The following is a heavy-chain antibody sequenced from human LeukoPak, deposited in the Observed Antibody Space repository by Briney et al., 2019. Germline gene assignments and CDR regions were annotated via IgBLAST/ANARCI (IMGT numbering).Heavy chain of an antibody. CDR3: ARGRIVVDPFDY. D-gene: IGHD3-22*01. Sequence: GGSLRLSCAASGFTFSSYAMSWVRQAPGKGLEWVSGISGSGDNTYYADSVKGRFTISRDNSKNTLYLQMNSLRAEDTAVYYCARGRIVVDPFDYWGQGTLVTVSS. CDR2: ISGSGDNT. V-gene: IGHV3-23*01. J-gene: IGHJ4*02. CDR1: GFTFSSYA.